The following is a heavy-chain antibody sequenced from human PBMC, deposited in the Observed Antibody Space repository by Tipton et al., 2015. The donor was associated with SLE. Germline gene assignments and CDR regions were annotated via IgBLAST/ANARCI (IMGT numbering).Heavy chain of an antibody. Sequence: TLSLTCTVSGASISGYFWSWIRQPPGKGLEWLGRIYVSGDTNYNPSLKSRVTVSLDTPKNQFSLKLTSVTVADTAVYYCAREDSGSFLPDAFDIWGQGTMVTVSS. D-gene: IGHD1-26*01. CDR1: GASISGYF. J-gene: IGHJ3*02. CDR2: IYVSGDT. V-gene: IGHV4-4*07. CDR3: AREDSGSFLPDAFDI.